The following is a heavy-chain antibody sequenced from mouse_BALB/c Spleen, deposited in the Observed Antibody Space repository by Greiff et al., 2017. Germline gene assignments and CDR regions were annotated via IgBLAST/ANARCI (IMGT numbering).Heavy chain of an antibody. J-gene: IGHJ4*01. CDR3: TRRGSSGTGYAMDY. CDR1: GFTFSNYW. Sequence: EVKVEESGGGLVQPGGSMKLSCVASGFTFSNYWMNWVRQSPEKGLEWVAEIRLKSNNYATHYAESVKGRFTISRDDSKSSVYLQMNNLRAEDTGIYYCTRRGSSGTGYAMDYWGQGTSVTVSS. CDR2: IRLKSNNYAT. D-gene: IGHD3-1*01. V-gene: IGHV6-6*02.